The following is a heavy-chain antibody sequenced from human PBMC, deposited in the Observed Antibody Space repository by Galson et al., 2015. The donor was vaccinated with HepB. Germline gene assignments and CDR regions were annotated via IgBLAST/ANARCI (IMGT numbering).Heavy chain of an antibody. CDR3: ARDRGIAAAGRGKNWFDP. Sequence: SVKVSCKASGYTFTSYYMHWVRQAPGQGLEWMGIINPSGGSTSYAQKFQGRVTMTRDTSTSTVYMELSSLRSEDTAVHYCARDRGIAAAGRGKNWFDPWSQGTLVTVSS. CDR2: INPSGGST. V-gene: IGHV1-46*01. D-gene: IGHD6-13*01. CDR1: GYTFTSYY. J-gene: IGHJ5*02.